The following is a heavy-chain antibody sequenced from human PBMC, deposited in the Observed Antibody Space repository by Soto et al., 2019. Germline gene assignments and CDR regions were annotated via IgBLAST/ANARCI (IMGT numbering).Heavy chain of an antibody. CDR3: ARGRGDFGMVAPYFYFAMDV. V-gene: IGHV3-21*01. J-gene: IGHJ6*02. Sequence: VQLVESGGGLVKPGGSLRLSCAASAFTFNSYTMNWVRQAPGKGLEWVASIGGGSSFIFYAESVKGRFITSRDNAKISVYLQMDSLKVDDTAIYYCARGRGDFGMVAPYFYFAMDVWGQGTTVTVSS. D-gene: IGHD3-3*01. CDR2: IGGGSSFI. CDR1: AFTFNSYT.